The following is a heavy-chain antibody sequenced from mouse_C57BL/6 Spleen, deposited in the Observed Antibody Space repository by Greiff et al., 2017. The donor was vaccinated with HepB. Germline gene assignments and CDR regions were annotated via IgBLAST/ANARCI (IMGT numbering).Heavy chain of an antibody. D-gene: IGHD2-2*01. J-gene: IGHJ2*01. CDR3: ARGGLRRIDY. Sequence: VQLKESGPELVKPGASVKISCKASGYSFTGYYMNWVKQSPEKSLEWIGEINPSTGGTTYNQKFKAKATLTVDKSSSTAYMQLKSLTSEDSAVYYCARGGLRRIDYWGQGTTLTVSS. CDR2: INPSTGGT. CDR1: GYSFTGYY. V-gene: IGHV1-42*01.